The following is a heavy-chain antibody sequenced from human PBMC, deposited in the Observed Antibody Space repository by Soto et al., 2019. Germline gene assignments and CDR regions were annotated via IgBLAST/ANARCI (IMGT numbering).Heavy chain of an antibody. CDR3: FVSGTDVWVSKEAYGFDP. Sequence: PSETLPLTCTVSGGSISNYYWNWISQPPGEGLQWIGYIHYSGSTKYNPSLKSRVTMSVDTSKNKFSLSLKSVTAADTAFYYCFVSGTDVWVSKEAYGFDPWGQGTLVTVSS. CDR2: IHYSGST. J-gene: IGHJ5*02. D-gene: IGHD3-16*01. V-gene: IGHV4-59*03. CDR1: GGSISNYY.